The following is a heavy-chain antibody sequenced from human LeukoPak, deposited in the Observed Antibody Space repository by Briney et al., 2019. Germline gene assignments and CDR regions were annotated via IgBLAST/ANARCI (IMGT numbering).Heavy chain of an antibody. CDR1: GYTFRRYD. V-gene: IGHV1-8*01. CDR2: MNPNSGNT. Sequence: ASVKVSCKASGYTFRRYDLNWVRQTAGQGLEWMGWMNPNSGNTGYAQKFQGRVTMTRNTSISTVYMEVSSLTSEDTAVYYCARAPTTVSNYRLDYWGQGTLVIVSS. J-gene: IGHJ4*02. D-gene: IGHD4-17*01. CDR3: ARAPTTVSNYRLDY.